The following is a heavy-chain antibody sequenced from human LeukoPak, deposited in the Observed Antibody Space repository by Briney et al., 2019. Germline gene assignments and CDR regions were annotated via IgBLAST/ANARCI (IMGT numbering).Heavy chain of an antibody. D-gene: IGHD3-16*01. CDR2: ISSSSSYI. Sequence: PGGSLRLSCAASGFTFSSAAMTWVRQAPGKGLEWVSSISSSSSYIYYADSVKGRFTISRDNAKNSLYLQMNSLRAEDTAVYYCARKAYDAFDIWGQGTMVTVSS. CDR3: ARKAYDAFDI. J-gene: IGHJ3*02. CDR1: GFTFSSAA. V-gene: IGHV3-21*01.